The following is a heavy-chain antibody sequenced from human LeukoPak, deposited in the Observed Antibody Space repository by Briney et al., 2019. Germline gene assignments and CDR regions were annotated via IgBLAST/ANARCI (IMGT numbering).Heavy chain of an antibody. CDR1: GYTFTSYA. CDR3: ARVHPSGSYHKY. J-gene: IGHJ4*02. CDR2: IDTYSGNT. V-gene: IGHV1-18*01. Sequence: ASVKVSCKASGYTFTSYAMNWVRQAPGQGLEWMGWIDTYSGNTNYAQKVQGRVTMTTDTSTSTAYMELRSLRSDDTAVYYCARVHPSGSYHKYWGQGTLVTVSS. D-gene: IGHD3-10*01.